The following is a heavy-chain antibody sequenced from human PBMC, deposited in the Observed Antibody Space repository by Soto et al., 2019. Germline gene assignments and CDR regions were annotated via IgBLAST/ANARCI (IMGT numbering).Heavy chain of an antibody. CDR1: GFTFSSYG. CDR3: ARDDQYYYDSSGYYAEYFQH. CDR2: IWYDGSNK. V-gene: IGHV3-33*01. J-gene: IGHJ1*01. D-gene: IGHD3-22*01. Sequence: PGGFLRLSCAASGFTFSSYGMHWVRQAPGKGLEWVAVIWYDGSNKYYADSVKGRFTISRDNSKNTLYLQMNSLRAEDTAVYYCARDDQYYYDSSGYYAEYFQHWGQGTLVTVSS.